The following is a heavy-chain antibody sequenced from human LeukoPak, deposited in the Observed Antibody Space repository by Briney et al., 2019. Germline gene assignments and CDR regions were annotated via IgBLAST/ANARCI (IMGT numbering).Heavy chain of an antibody. Sequence: KASETLSLTCSVSGDSISSFYWTWIRQSPEKGLEWIGVTHYSGTTNYNPSLKSRVTMSIDTSRQEFFLRLSAVTAADTAVYYCVLAPNSNWFDFWGQGTRVTVSS. D-gene: IGHD2-8*01. CDR3: VLAPNSNWFDF. V-gene: IGHV4-59*12. CDR2: THYSGTT. J-gene: IGHJ5*01. CDR1: GDSISSFY.